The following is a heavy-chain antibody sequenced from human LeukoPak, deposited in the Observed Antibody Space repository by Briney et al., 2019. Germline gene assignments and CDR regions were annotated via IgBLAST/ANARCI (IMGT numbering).Heavy chain of an antibody. Sequence: SETLSLTCSVSGGSINTNGYYWGWIRQPPGKGLEWIGSIYYSGSTNYNPSLKSRVTISVDTSKNQFSLKLSSVTAADTAVYYCARRSGSGLFDYWGQGTLVTVSS. J-gene: IGHJ4*02. CDR2: IYYSGST. D-gene: IGHD3-10*01. V-gene: IGHV4-39*07. CDR3: ARRSGSGLFDY. CDR1: GGSINTNGYY.